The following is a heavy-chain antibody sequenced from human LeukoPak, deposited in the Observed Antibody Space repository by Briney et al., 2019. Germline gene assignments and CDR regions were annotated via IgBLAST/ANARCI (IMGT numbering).Heavy chain of an antibody. CDR3: ARSDSGSWYLFDY. J-gene: IGHJ4*02. D-gene: IGHD6-13*01. CDR1: GYTFTSYA. V-gene: IGHV1-3*01. Sequence: ASVKVSCKASGYTFTSYAMHWVRQAPGQRLEWMGWINAGNGNTKYSQKFQGRVTITRDTSASTAYMELSSLRSEDTAVYYCARSDSGSWYLFDYWGQGTLVTVSS. CDR2: INAGNGNT.